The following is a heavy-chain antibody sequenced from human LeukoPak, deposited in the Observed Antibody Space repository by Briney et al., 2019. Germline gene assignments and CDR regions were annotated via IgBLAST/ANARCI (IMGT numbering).Heavy chain of an antibody. Sequence: GASVKVSCKASGGTFSSYAISWVRQAPGQGLEWMGGIIPIFGTANYAQKFQGRVTITADESTSTAYMELSSLRSEDTAMYYCARYMGPALDYWGQGTLVTVSS. V-gene: IGHV1-69*13. D-gene: IGHD2-2*01. CDR1: GGTFSSYA. CDR2: IIPIFGTA. J-gene: IGHJ4*02. CDR3: ARYMGPALDY.